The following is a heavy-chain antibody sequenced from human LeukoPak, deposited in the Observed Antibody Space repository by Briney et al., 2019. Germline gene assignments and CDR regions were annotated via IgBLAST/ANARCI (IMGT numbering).Heavy chain of an antibody. CDR3: ASAQWELLRWDYYYYMDV. CDR2: INHSGST. CDR1: GGSFSGYY. J-gene: IGHJ6*03. D-gene: IGHD1-26*01. V-gene: IGHV4-34*01. Sequence: SETLSLTCAVYGGSFSGYYWSWIRQPPGKGLEWIGEINHSGSTNYNPSLKSRVTISVDTSKNQFSLKLSSVTAADTAVYYCASAQWELLRWDYYYYMDVWGKGTTVTISS.